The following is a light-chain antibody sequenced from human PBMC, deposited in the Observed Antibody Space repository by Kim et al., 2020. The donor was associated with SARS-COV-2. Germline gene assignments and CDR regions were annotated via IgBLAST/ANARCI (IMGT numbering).Light chain of an antibody. V-gene: IGKV1-39*01. CDR2: SAS. J-gene: IGKJ4*01. CDR1: QTMSNF. CDR3: QQSYSIPLT. Sequence: ASLGTRVTMPCRASQTMSNFLNWYLQKPGKAPQLLIYSASGLHTGVPSRFSGGGSGTYFTLTISSLQPEDFATYCCQQSYSIPLTFGGGTKVDIK.